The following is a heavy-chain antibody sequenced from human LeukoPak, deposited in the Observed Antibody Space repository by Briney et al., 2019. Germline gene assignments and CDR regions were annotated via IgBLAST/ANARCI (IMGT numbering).Heavy chain of an antibody. CDR2: ISGSGGST. J-gene: IGHJ4*02. V-gene: IGHV3-23*01. CDR1: GFTFSSYG. D-gene: IGHD3-10*01. Sequence: GGSLRLSCAASGFTFSSYGMNWVRQAPGKGLEWVSAISGSGGSTYYADSVKGRFTISRDNSKNTLYLQMNSLRAEDTAVYYCAKSPKGDSGRFGEFPFDYWGQGTLVTVSS. CDR3: AKSPKGDSGRFGEFPFDY.